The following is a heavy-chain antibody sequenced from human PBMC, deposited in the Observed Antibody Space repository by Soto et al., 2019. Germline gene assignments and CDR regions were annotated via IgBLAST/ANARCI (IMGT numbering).Heavy chain of an antibody. CDR3: ARVGGSRGHYYYYMDV. V-gene: IGHV3-21*01. CDR2: ISSSSSYI. CDR1: GFTFSSYS. J-gene: IGHJ6*03. D-gene: IGHD6-25*01. Sequence: PGXSLRLSCAASGFTFSSYSINWVHQAPGKGLEWVSSISSSSSYIYYADSVKGRFTISRDNAKNSLYLQMNSLRAEDTAVYYCARVGGSRGHYYYYMDVWGKGTTVTVSS.